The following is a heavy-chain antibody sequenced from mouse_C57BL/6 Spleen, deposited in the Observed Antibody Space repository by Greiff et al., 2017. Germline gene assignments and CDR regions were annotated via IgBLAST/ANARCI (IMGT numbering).Heavy chain of an antibody. CDR3: ARGDGSSYGYAMDY. V-gene: IGHV1-50*01. CDR2: IDPSDSYT. Sequence: QVQLQQPGAELVKPGASVKLSCKASGYTFTSYWMQWVKQRPGQGLEWIGEIDPSDSYTNYNQKFKGKAPLTVDTSSSTAYMQLSSLTSEDSAVDYCARGDGSSYGYAMDYWGQGTSVTVSS. D-gene: IGHD1-1*01. CDR1: GYTFTSYW. J-gene: IGHJ4*01.